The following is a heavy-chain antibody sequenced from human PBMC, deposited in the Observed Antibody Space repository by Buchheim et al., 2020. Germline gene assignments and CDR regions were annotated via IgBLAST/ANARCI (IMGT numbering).Heavy chain of an antibody. D-gene: IGHD3/OR15-3a*01. V-gene: IGHV4-39*01. CDR2: AYYSGNP. CDR1: GGSISRRSDY. Sequence: QLQRQEGETGLVKASETLSRGCTVSGGSISRRSDYWGGVRQPPGKGLEWIGSAYYSGNPHYKASLKSRFTISLETSRNQFSPPAPSVTAADTAVHYCARRHRDFPSWGQGTL. CDR3: ARRHRDFPS. J-gene: IGHJ5*02.